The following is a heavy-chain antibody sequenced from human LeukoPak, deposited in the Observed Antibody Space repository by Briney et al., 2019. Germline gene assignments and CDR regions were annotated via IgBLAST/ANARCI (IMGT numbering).Heavy chain of an antibody. CDR1: GFTFSSYS. V-gene: IGHV3-48*01. CDR2: ISSSSSTI. J-gene: IGHJ4*02. Sequence: GGSLRLSCAASGFTFSSYSMNWVRQAPGKGLEWVSYISSSSSTIYYADSVKGRFTISRDNAKNSLYLQMNRLRAEDTAVYYCAKGEAWDSSSWIDYWGQGTLVTVSS. CDR3: AKGEAWDSSSWIDY. D-gene: IGHD6-13*01.